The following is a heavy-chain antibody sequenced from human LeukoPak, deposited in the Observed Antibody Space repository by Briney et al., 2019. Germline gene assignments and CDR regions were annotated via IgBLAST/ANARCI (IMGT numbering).Heavy chain of an antibody. D-gene: IGHD6-13*01. J-gene: IGHJ4*02. CDR1: GGTFSSYA. CDR2: IIPIFGTA. Sequence: SVKVSCKASGGTFSSYAISWVRQAPGQGLEWMGGIIPIFGTANYAQKFQGRVTITADESTSTAYMELSSLRSEDTAVYYCARSIAAAGAYDYWGQGTLVTVPS. CDR3: ARSIAAAGAYDY. V-gene: IGHV1-69*13.